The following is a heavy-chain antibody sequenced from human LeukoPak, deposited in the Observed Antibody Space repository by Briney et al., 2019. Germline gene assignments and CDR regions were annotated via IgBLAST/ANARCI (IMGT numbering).Heavy chain of an antibody. V-gene: IGHV3-48*01. J-gene: IGHJ4*02. CDR1: GFTFSSYS. CDR2: ISSSGSTI. Sequence: GGSLRLSCAASGFTFSSYSMNWVRQAPGKGLEWVSYISSSGSTIYYADSVKGRFTISRDNAKNSLYLQMTSLRAEDTAVYYCAREYRTANFDYWGQGTLVTVSS. D-gene: IGHD2-2*01. CDR3: AREYRTANFDY.